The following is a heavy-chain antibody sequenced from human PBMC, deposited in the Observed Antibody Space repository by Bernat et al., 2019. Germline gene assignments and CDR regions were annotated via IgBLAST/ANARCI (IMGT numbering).Heavy chain of an antibody. CDR1: GGSISSSNW. CDR2: IYHSGST. Sequence: VSGGSISSSNWWSWVRQPPGKGLEWIGAIYHSGSTNYNPSLKSRVTISVDKSKNQFSLKLSSVTAADTAVYYCARVISVVVQAGYESWFDPWGQGTLV. D-gene: IGHD2-2*01. V-gene: IGHV4-4*02. CDR3: ARVISVVVQAGYESWFDP. J-gene: IGHJ5*02.